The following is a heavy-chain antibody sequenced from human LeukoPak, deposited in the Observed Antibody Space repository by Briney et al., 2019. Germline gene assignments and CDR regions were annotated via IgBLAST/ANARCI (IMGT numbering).Heavy chain of an antibody. J-gene: IGHJ4*02. CDR3: ARCYGDYLGLDFDY. CDR1: GYTFTSYG. Sequence: ASVKVSCKASGYTFTSYGISWVRQAPGQGLEWVGWISAYNGNTNYAQKLQGRVTMTTDTSTSTAYMELRSLRSDDTAAYYCARCYGDYLGLDFDYWGQGTLVTVSS. CDR2: ISAYNGNT. V-gene: IGHV1-18*01. D-gene: IGHD4-17*01.